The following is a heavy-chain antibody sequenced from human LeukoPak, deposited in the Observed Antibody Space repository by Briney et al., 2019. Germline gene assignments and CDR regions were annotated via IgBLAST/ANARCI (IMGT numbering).Heavy chain of an antibody. Sequence: SETLSFTCTVSGGSVSSGSYYWSWIRQPPGKGLEWIGYIYYSGSTNYNPSLKSRVTISVDTSKNQFSLKLSSVTAADTAVYYCARSRDGYQNFDYWGQGTLVTVSS. CDR3: ARSRDGYQNFDY. CDR1: GGSVSSGSYY. J-gene: IGHJ4*02. CDR2: IYYSGST. V-gene: IGHV4-61*01. D-gene: IGHD5-24*01.